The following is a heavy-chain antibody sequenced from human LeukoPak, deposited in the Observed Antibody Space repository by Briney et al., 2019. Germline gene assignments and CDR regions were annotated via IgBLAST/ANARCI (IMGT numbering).Heavy chain of an antibody. CDR2: IYHSGST. CDR3: ARGIAVAGSFDY. V-gene: IGHV4-39*07. Sequence: SQTLSLTCTVSGGSISSGGYYWGWIRQPPGKGLEWIGSIYHSGSTYYSPSLKSRVTISVDTSKNQFSLKLSSVTAADTAVYYCARGIAVAGSFDYWGQGTLVTVSS. J-gene: IGHJ4*02. CDR1: GGSISSGGYY. D-gene: IGHD6-19*01.